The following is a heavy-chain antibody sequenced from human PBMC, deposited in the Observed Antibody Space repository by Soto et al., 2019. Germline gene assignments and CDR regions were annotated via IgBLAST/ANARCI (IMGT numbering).Heavy chain of an antibody. CDR1: GYSFTSYW. D-gene: IGHD6-13*01. J-gene: IGHJ6*03. V-gene: IGHV5-51*01. Sequence: GESLKISCKGSGYSFTSYWIGWVRQMPGKGLEWMGIIYPGDSDTRYSPSFQGQVTISADKSISTAYLQWSSLKASDTAMYYCARQSRYSSSWSLSKYYYYYMDVWGKGTTVTVSS. CDR2: IYPGDSDT. CDR3: ARQSRYSSSWSLSKYYYYYMDV.